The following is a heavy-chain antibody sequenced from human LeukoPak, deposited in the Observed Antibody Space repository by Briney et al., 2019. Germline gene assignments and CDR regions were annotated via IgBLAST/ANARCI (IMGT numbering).Heavy chain of an antibody. CDR3: ARSTSQYSSLSR. D-gene: IGHD6-6*01. CDR1: GFTFDTYE. V-gene: IGHV3-7*05. Sequence: GGSLRLSCAASGFTFDTYEMSWVRQAPGKGLEWVANIKQDGSEKYYVDSVKGRFTISRDNAKNSLYLQMHSLRAEDTAVYYCARSTSQYSSLSRWGQGTLVTVSS. CDR2: IKQDGSEK. J-gene: IGHJ4*02.